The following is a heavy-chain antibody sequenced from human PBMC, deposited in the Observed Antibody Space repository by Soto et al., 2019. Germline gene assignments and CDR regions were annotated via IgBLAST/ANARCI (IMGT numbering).Heavy chain of an antibody. CDR1: GFTFSSYG. CDR2: ISYDGSNK. D-gene: IGHD6-19*01. V-gene: IGHV3-30*18. CDR3: AKDPLSPVAGASPLGY. Sequence: PGGSLRLSCAASGFTFSSYGMHWVRQAPGKGLEWVAVISYDGSNKYYADSVKGRLTISRDNSKNTLYLQMNSLRAEDTAVYYCAKDPLSPVAGASPLGYWGQGTLVTVSS. J-gene: IGHJ4*02.